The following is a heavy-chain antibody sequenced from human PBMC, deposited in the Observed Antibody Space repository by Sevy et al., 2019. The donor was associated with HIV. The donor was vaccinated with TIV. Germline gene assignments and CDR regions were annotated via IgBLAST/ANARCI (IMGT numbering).Heavy chain of an antibody. Sequence: GGSLRLSCAASGFTFSSYRMTWVRQAPGKGLEWVSTLSFGCGKINYADSVKGRFTISRDNSKSSVYLQMNNMRVEDTAVYYCAREGCTKPHDYWGQGTLVTVSS. J-gene: IGHJ4*02. CDR2: LSFGCGKI. V-gene: IGHV3-23*01. CDR1: GFTFSSYR. D-gene: IGHD2-8*01. CDR3: AREGCTKPHDY.